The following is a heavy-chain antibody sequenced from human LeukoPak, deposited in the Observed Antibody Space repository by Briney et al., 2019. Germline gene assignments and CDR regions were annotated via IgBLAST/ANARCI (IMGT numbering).Heavy chain of an antibody. CDR1: GFTFSSYW. V-gene: IGHV3-74*03. J-gene: IGHJ4*02. CDR2: IINDGSRT. D-gene: IGHD2-15*01. CDR3: ARSLVVGGTRPNDY. Sequence: GGSLRLSCAASGFTFSSYWMHWVRQAPGKGLVWVSHIINDGSRTTYADSVKGRFTISRDNAKNMVYLQMNSLTVEDTAVYFCARSLVVGGTRPNDYWGQGTLVTVSS.